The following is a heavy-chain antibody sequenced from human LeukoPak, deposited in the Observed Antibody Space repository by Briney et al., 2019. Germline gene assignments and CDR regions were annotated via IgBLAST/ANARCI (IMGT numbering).Heavy chain of an antibody. CDR3: ASVCSGTSCHFDY. CDR1: GFTFSSYG. J-gene: IGHJ4*02. V-gene: IGHV3-33*08. D-gene: IGHD2-2*01. Sequence: GGSLRLSCAASGFTFSSYGMHWVRQAPGKGLEWVATIWSDGSNKYYADSVKGRFTISRDTSKNTLYLQMNSLRAEDTAVYYCASVCSGTSCHFDYWGQGTLVTVSS. CDR2: IWSDGSNK.